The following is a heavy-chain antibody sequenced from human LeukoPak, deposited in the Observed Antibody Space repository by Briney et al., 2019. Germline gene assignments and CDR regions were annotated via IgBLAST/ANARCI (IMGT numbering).Heavy chain of an antibody. CDR1: IYTFTGYY. CDR3: AREDDFWSGYSGWFDP. D-gene: IGHD3-3*01. Sequence: ASVKVSCKASIYTFTGYYMHWVRQAPGQGLEWMGWINPNSGGTNYAQKFQGRVTMTRDTSISTAYMELSRLRSDDTAVYYCAREDDFWSGYSGWFDPWGQGTLVTVSS. CDR2: INPNSGGT. J-gene: IGHJ5*02. V-gene: IGHV1-2*02.